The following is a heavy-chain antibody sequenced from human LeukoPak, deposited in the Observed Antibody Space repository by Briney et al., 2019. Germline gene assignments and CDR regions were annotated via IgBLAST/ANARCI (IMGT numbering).Heavy chain of an antibody. V-gene: IGHV3-48*01. D-gene: IGHD1-26*01. CDR3: ARDLGYSGSYY. CDR2: ISSSSSTI. J-gene: IGHJ4*02. CDR1: GFTVSSNY. Sequence: GGSLRLSCAASGFTVSSNYMSWVRQAPGKGLEWVSYISSSSSTIYYADSVKGRFTISRDNAKNSLYLQMNSLRAEDTAVYYCARDLGYSGSYYWGQGTLVTVSS.